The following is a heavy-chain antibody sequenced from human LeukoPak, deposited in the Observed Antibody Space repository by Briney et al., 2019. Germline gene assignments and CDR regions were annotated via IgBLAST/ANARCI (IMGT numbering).Heavy chain of an antibody. D-gene: IGHD5-24*01. Sequence: GRSLRLSCAASGFTFSNYGIHWVRQAPGQGLEWVSFIQFDGSNTYYADSVKGRFTISRDNSKNTLYLQMNSLRTEDTAIYYCAGVERNGYSPFDYWGQGTLVTVSS. CDR2: IQFDGSNT. CDR3: AGVERNGYSPFDY. J-gene: IGHJ4*02. CDR1: GFTFSNYG. V-gene: IGHV3-30*02.